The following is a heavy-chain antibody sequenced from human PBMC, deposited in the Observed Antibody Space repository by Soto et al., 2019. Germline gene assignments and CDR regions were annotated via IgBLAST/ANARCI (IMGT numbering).Heavy chain of an antibody. CDR3: ARPGYSSNWYWFDS. D-gene: IGHD6-13*01. CDR1: GVSFRSSDYY. V-gene: IGHV4-39*01. CDR2: MHYSGST. J-gene: IGHJ5*01. Sequence: SETLSLTCAVSGVSFRSSDYYWGWIRQPPNKGLEWIGSMHYSGSTFYNPSLKSRVTISVDTSKNQFSLKLTSVTAADTAVYYWARPGYSSNWYWFDSWGQGTLVTVSS.